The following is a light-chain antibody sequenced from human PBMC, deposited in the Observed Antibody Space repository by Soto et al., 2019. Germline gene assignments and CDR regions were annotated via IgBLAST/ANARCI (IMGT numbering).Light chain of an antibody. Sequence: EFVLTQSPGTLSLSPGERATLSCRASQSVSSNYLAWYQQKPGQAPRLLIYGVSSRATGIPDRFSGSGSGTDFTLTIGRLEPEDFAVYYCQEYGSSRTFGQGTKVEI. J-gene: IGKJ1*01. V-gene: IGKV3-20*01. CDR3: QEYGSSRT. CDR2: GVS. CDR1: QSVSSNY.